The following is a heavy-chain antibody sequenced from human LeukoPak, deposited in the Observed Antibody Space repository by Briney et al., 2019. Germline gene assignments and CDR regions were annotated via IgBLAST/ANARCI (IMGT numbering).Heavy chain of an antibody. J-gene: IGHJ5*02. CDR2: IYTSGST. CDR3: ARLCGYGPGVRRTNNWIDP. CDR1: GGSISSGSYY. V-gene: IGHV4-61*02. D-gene: IGHD1-1*01. Sequence: SETLSLTCTVSGGSISSGSYYWSWIRQPAGKGLEWIGRIYTSGSTNYNPSLKSRVTISVDTSKSQFSLKLNSVSAADTAVYYCARLCGYGPGVRRTNNWIDPWGQGTLVTVSS.